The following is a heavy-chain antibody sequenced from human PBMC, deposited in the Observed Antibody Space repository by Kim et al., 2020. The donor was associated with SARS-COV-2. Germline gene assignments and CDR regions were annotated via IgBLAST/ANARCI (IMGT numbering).Heavy chain of an antibody. CDR2: IKSKTDGGTT. V-gene: IGHV3-15*01. CDR3: TTAGGDDYGPYDAFDI. J-gene: IGHJ3*02. Sequence: GGSLRLSCAASGFTFSNAWMSWVRQAPGKGLEWVGRIKSKTDGGTTDYAAPVKGRFTISRDDSKNTLYLQMNSLKTEDTAVYYCTTAGGDDYGPYDAFDIWGQGTMVTVSS. CDR1: GFTFSNAW. D-gene: IGHD4-17*01.